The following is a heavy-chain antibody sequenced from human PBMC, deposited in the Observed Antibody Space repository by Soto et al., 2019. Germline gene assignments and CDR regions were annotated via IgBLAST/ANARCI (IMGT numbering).Heavy chain of an antibody. CDR3: VRRDVSVYYWGY. CDR1: GFSFSDHY. CDR2: IRNKAYHYTI. Sequence: QAGGSLRLSCAASGFSFSDHYMDWVRQAPGKGLEWVARIRNKAYHYTIEYAASVKGRFTISRDDSKNSLYLQMNSLQTEDTAVYYCVRRDVSVYYWGYWGQGTLVTVSS. D-gene: IGHD3-10*01. V-gene: IGHV3-72*01. J-gene: IGHJ4*02.